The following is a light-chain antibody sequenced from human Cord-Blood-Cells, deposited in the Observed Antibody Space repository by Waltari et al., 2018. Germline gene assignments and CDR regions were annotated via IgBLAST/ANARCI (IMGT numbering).Light chain of an antibody. V-gene: IGLV2-11*01. J-gene: IGLJ1*01. CDR2: DVS. CDR1: SSDVGGYSY. CDR3: CSYAGSYV. Sequence: QSALTQPRSVSGSPGQSVTISCTGTSSDVGGYSYVSWYQQHPGKAPKLMIYDVSKRPSGVPYRFSGSKSGNTASLTISGLQAEDEADYYCCSYAGSYVFGTGTKVTVL.